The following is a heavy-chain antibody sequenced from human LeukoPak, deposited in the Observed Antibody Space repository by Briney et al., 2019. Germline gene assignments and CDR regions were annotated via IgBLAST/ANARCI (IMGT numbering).Heavy chain of an antibody. V-gene: IGHV3-21*01. CDR1: GSTFSTYS. CDR3: ARYCSSARCLYYYHMDV. Sequence: GGSLRLSCAASGSTFSTYSMNWVRQAPGKGLEWVSSISSASSYIYYAASVKGRFTISRDDAKNSLYLQMNSLRAEDTAVYYCARYCSSARCLYYYHMDVWGKGTTVTVSS. D-gene: IGHD2-2*01. J-gene: IGHJ6*03. CDR2: ISSASSYI.